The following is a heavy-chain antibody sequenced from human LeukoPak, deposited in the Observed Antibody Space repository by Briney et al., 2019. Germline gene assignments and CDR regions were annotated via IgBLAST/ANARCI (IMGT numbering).Heavy chain of an antibody. CDR2: ISTSSSYI. CDR3: ARDSGNYLDAFDI. D-gene: IGHD1-7*01. Sequence: GGSLRLSCAASGFTFSSYSMNWVRQGPGKGLEWVSSISTSSSYIYYADSVKGRFTISRDNAKNSLYLQMNSLRAEDTAVYYCARDSGNYLDAFDIWGQGTMVTVSS. CDR1: GFTFSSYS. V-gene: IGHV3-21*01. J-gene: IGHJ3*02.